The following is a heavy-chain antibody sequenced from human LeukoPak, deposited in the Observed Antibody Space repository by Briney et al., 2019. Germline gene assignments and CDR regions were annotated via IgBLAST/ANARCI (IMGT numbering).Heavy chain of an antibody. D-gene: IGHD6-19*01. Sequence: SETLSLTCTVSGGSISSYYWSCIRQPPGKGLEWIGYIYYSGSTNYNPSLKSRVTISVDTSKNQFSLKLSSVTAADTAVYYCARHAARLVGYYGMDVWGQGTTVTVSS. J-gene: IGHJ6*02. CDR1: GGSISSYY. CDR2: IYYSGST. V-gene: IGHV4-59*08. CDR3: ARHAARLVGYYGMDV.